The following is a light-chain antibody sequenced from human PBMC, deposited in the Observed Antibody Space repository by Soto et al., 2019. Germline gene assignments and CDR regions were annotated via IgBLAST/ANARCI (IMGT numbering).Light chain of an antibody. CDR3: QEYNNWPSWT. CDR1: QSVSSSY. J-gene: IGKJ1*01. CDR2: GTS. Sequence: EIVLTQSPGTLSLSPGERATLSCRASQSVSSSYLSWYQHKPGQAPRLLIYGTSSRATGIPDRFSGSGSETEFTLTISRLQSEDFAVYFCQEYNNWPSWTFGQGTKV. V-gene: IGKV3-20*01.